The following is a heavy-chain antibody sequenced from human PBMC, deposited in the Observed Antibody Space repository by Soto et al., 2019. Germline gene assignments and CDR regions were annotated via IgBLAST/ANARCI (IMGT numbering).Heavy chain of an antibody. J-gene: IGHJ4*02. D-gene: IGHD5-12*01. V-gene: IGHV3-33*01. CDR3: ARARSTWLRRFSDCFYY. CDR1: GFTFSSYG. CDR2: IWYDGSNK. Sequence: QVQLVESGGGVVQPGRSLRLSCAASGFTFSSYGMHWVRQAPGKGLEWVAGIWYDGSNKYYADSVKGRFTISRDNSKNKVFLEMNSLKAEDTAVYYCARARSTWLRRFSDCFYYWGQGTLVPVFS.